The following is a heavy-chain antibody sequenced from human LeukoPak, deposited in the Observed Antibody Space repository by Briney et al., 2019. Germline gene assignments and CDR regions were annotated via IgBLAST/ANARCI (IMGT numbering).Heavy chain of an antibody. D-gene: IGHD3-3*01. Sequence: SETLSLTCGVSGESFSDYYWSWLRQPPGKGLEWIGEINQSGDTNYNPSFETRVTMSVDASKKQFSLKLKSVTAADGAVYYCATSLSPYYDVTSAYWVWGYWGQGTLAIISS. CDR2: INQSGDT. CDR3: ATSLSPYYDVTSAYWVWGY. J-gene: IGHJ4*02. V-gene: IGHV4-34*01. CDR1: GESFSDYY.